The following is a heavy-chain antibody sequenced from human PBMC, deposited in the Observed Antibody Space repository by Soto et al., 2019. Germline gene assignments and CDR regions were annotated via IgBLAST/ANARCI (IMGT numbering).Heavy chain of an antibody. CDR2: VNHSGST. Sequence: SETLSLTCAVYGGSFSGYYWTWIRQPPGTGLEWIGEVNHSGSTNYNPSLKSRVTISVDTSKNQFSLKLSSVTAADRAVYYCARHFSVDYFDYWGQGALVTVSS. J-gene: IGHJ4*02. CDR1: GGSFSGYY. CDR3: ARHFSVDYFDY. V-gene: IGHV4-34*01.